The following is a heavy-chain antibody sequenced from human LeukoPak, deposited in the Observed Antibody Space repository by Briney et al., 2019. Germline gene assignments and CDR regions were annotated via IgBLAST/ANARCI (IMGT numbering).Heavy chain of an antibody. CDR1: GGSISGDS. V-gene: IGHV4-59*08. CDR3: ARLGNCGNDCYAADY. D-gene: IGHD2-21*02. CDR2: ISYTGNT. J-gene: IGHJ4*02. Sequence: SETQSLTCSVPGGSISGDSWTWIRQPPGKGLEWIGFISYTGNTNYYNPSLKSRVTMSVDTSMNQFSLKLSSVTAADTAVYYCARLGNCGNDCYAADYWGQGTLATVSS.